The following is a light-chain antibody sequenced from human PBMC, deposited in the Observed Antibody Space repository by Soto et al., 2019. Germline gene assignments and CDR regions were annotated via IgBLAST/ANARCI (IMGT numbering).Light chain of an antibody. CDR2: GAS. CDR1: QSVSSSY. J-gene: IGKJ1*01. Sequence: EMVLTQSPGTLSSSPGERATLSCRASQSVSSSYLAWYQKKPSQATSLLIYGASSSTTGIPDRFRGSGSGTDFALTLSTLEPEDYAVSYCQQYGCSPPTWTFGPGTKVAIK. CDR3: QQYGCSPPTWT. V-gene: IGKV3-20*01.